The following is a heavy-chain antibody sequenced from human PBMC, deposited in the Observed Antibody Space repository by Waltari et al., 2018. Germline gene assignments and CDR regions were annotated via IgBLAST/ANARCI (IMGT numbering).Heavy chain of an antibody. CDR1: GYTFTGYY. V-gene: IGHV1-2*02. D-gene: IGHD2-21*01. Sequence: QVQLVQSGAEVKKPGASVKVSCKASGYTFTGYYMHWVRQAPGQGLEWMGWINPNSGGTNYAQKFQGRVTMTRDTSISTAYMELSRLRSDDTAVYYCARALTAYCGGDCYSDAFDIWGQGTMVTVSS. J-gene: IGHJ3*02. CDR3: ARALTAYCGGDCYSDAFDI. CDR2: INPNSGGT.